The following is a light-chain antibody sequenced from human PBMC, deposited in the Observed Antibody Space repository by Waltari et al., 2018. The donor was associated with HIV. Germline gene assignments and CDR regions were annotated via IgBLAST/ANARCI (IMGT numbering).Light chain of an antibody. CDR1: QSISEW. V-gene: IGKV1-5*03. CDR2: KAS. Sequence: DIQMTPSPSTLPASVADRVTITCRASQSISEWVAWYQQRPGEAPKLLIYKASTLKSGVPSRFSGSGSGTEFTLTISCLQPEDFATYYCQQFNYSPTFGQGTTVEI. J-gene: IGKJ1*01. CDR3: QQFNYSPT.